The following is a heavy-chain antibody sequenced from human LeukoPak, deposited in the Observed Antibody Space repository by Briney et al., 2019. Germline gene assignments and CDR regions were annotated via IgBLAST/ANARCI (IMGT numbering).Heavy chain of an antibody. D-gene: IGHD5-24*01. J-gene: IGHJ4*02. CDR3: ASNYGYNPLGY. CDR1: GYSISSGYY. V-gene: IGHV4-38-2*02. CDR2: IYHSGST. Sequence: SETLSLTCTVSGYSISSGYYWGWIRQPPGKGLEWIGSIYHSGSTYYNPSLKSRVTISVDTSKNQFSLKLSSVTAADTAVYYCASNYGYNPLGYWGQGTLVTVSS.